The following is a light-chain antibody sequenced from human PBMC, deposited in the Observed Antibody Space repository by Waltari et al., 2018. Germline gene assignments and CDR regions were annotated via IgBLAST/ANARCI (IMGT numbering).Light chain of an antibody. J-gene: IGLJ3*02. CDR1: TSNIGQST. CDR2: KND. V-gene: IGLV1-44*01. CDR3: ATWDVTLNGVV. Sequence: QSVLTQPPSASGTPGQTVTISCSGNTSNIGQSTVSWYQQVPGTAPKLRIYKNDERPSGVPGRFSGSKSGTSASLAISGLQSDDDSDYFCATWDVTLNGVVFGGGTRLTVL.